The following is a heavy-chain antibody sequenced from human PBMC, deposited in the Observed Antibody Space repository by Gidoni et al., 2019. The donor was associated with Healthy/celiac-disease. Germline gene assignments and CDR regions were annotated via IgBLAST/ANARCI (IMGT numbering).Heavy chain of an antibody. CDR3: ARHSGWYSMYYFDY. Sequence: QLQLQESGPGLVKPSETLSLTCTVSGGYLSRSSYDWGWIRQPPGKGLEWIGSIYYSGSTYYNPSLKSRVTISVDTSKNQFSLKLGSVTAADTAVYYCARHSGWYSMYYFDYWGQGTLVTVSS. CDR1: GGYLSRSSYD. V-gene: IGHV4-39*01. CDR2: IYYSGST. D-gene: IGHD6-19*01. J-gene: IGHJ4*02.